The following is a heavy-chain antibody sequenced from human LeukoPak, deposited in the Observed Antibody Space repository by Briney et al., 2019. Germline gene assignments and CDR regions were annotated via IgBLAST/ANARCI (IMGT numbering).Heavy chain of an antibody. CDR3: ARIAHGTVYFDY. CDR1: GGSISGYY. Sequence: SETLSLTCTVSGGSISGYYWSWLRQSPGKGVEWIGYIYYTGSTSYNPSLRSRVTISVDTSKNHFSLKLSSVTAADTAVYYCARIAHGTVYFDYWGQGTLVTVSS. J-gene: IGHJ4*02. D-gene: IGHD3-10*01. CDR2: IYYTGST. V-gene: IGHV4-59*01.